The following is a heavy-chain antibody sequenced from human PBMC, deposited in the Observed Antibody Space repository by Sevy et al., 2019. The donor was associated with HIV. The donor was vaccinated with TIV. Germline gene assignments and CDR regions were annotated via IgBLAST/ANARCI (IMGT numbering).Heavy chain of an antibody. CDR3: ARDRRNYGGQYFDN. V-gene: IGHV3-11*06. CDR2: ISSGSSYT. D-gene: IGHD4-17*01. CDR1: GFTLSDYY. Sequence: GESLKISCSPSGFTLSDYYMSWIRQAPGKGLEWVTYISSGSSYTNYADSVKGRFTISRDNAKNFLYLEMNNLRAEDTSVYYCARDRRNYGGQYFDNLGQGTLVTVSS. J-gene: IGHJ4*02.